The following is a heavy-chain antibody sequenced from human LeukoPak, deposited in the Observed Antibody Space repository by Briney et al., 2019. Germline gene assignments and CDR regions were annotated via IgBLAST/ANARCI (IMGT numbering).Heavy chain of an antibody. V-gene: IGHV4-34*01. J-gene: IGHJ4*02. D-gene: IGHD7-27*01. CDR2: INNSGST. Sequence: PSETLSLTCAVYGGSFSGYYWSWIRQSPGKGLERIGEINNSGSTNCNPSVKSRVTISVDTSKNQFSLKMSSVTAADTAIYYCARATRRDWGQYYFDYWGQGTLVTVSS. CDR1: GGSFSGYY. CDR3: ARATRRDWGQYYFDY.